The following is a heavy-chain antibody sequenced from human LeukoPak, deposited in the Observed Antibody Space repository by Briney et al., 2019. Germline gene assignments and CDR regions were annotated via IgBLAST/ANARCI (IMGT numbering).Heavy chain of an antibody. CDR2: ISSSGDTV. CDR3: AFPWCSGWFYSDC. D-gene: IGHD6-19*01. CDR1: GFTFSDHH. J-gene: IGHJ4*01. V-gene: IGHV3-11*01. Sequence: PGGSLRLSCAASGFTFSDHHMSWIRQAPGKGLEWVSHISSSGDTVYYADSVEGRFTISRDNAKNSLFLQMNSLRTEDTAVYYCAFPWCSGWFYSDCWGQGTLVTVSS.